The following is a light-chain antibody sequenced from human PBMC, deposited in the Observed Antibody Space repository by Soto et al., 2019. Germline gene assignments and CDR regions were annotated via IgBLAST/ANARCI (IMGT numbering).Light chain of an antibody. J-gene: IGLJ3*02. CDR3: TSHTTRSFGV. CDR1: SSDVGDYNF. V-gene: IGLV2-14*03. Sequence: QSVLTQPASVSGSPGQSITISCTGTSSDVGDYNFVSWYQQLPGKAPKLMMYEVSHRPSGVSNRFSGSKSGNTASLTISGLVGEDGANYYCTSHTTRSFGVFGGGPK. CDR2: EVS.